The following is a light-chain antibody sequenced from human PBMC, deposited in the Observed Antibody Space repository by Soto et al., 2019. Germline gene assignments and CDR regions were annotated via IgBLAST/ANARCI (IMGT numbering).Light chain of an antibody. J-gene: IGKJ1*01. V-gene: IGKV3-11*01. CDR1: QSVSSY. CDR3: QQRSNWPPWT. CDR2: DAS. Sequence: EIVLTHSRATLSLSPGERATLSCRASQSVSSYLAWYQQKPGQAPRLLIYDASNRATGIPARFSGSGSGTDFTLTISSLEPEDFAVYYCQQRSNWPPWTFGQGTKVDIK.